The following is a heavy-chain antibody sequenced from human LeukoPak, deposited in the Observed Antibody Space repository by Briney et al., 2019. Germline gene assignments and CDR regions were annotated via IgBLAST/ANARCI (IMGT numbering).Heavy chain of an antibody. V-gene: IGHV4-59*08. CDR2: IIYSGDT. Sequence: ASETLSLTCTVSGGSISAYQWSWIRQPPGKGLEWIGQIIYSGDTKYNPSLKSRITMSVDTSKSQFSLKLRSVTAADTAVYYCAGFWGSGYSYGFHHGGRGPLVTVSS. CDR3: AGFWGSGYSYGFHH. J-gene: IGHJ1*01. CDR1: GGSISAYQ. D-gene: IGHD2-21*02.